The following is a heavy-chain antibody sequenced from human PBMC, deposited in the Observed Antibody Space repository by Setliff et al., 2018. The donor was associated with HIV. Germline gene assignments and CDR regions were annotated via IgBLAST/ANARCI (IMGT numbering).Heavy chain of an antibody. CDR2: INVGTTT. V-gene: IGHV3-53*01. CDR3: AKTGIWGDYDILTGSHYFFES. D-gene: IGHD3-9*01. CDR1: GITVSGTY. Sequence: GGSLRLSCVASGITVSGTYMTWGRQAPGKGLEWVSVINVGTTTYYADSAEGRFTISKDNSENTIFLQMSSLRADDTAIYYCAKTGIWGDYDILTGSHYFFESWGRGILVTVSS. J-gene: IGHJ4*02.